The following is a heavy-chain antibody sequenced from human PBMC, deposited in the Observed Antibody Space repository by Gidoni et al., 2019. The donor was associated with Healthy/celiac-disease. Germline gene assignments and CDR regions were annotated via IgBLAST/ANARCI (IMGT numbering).Heavy chain of an antibody. CDR2: IIPIFGTA. CDR1: GGTFSSYA. V-gene: IGHV1-69*01. D-gene: IGHD2-2*01. CDR3: ARRGYCSSTSCPPYYYYMDV. J-gene: IGHJ6*03. Sequence: QVQLVQSGAEVKKPGSSVKVSCKASGGTFSSYAISWVRQAPGQGLEWMGGIIPIFGTANYAQKFQGRVTITADESTSTAYMELSSLRSEDTAVYYCARRGYCSSTSCPPYYYYMDVWGKGTTVTVSS.